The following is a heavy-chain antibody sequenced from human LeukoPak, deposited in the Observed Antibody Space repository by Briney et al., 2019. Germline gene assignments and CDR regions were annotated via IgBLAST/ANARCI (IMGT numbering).Heavy chain of an antibody. CDR3: ARGRIVVVPASWFDP. J-gene: IGHJ5*02. D-gene: IGHD2-2*01. Sequence: GGSLRLSCAASGFTFSSYAMHWVRQAPGKGLEWVAVISYDGSNKYYADSVKGRFTISRDNSKNTLYLQMNSLRAEDTAVYYCARGRIVVVPASWFDPWGPGTLVTVSS. CDR2: ISYDGSNK. V-gene: IGHV3-30*04. CDR1: GFTFSSYA.